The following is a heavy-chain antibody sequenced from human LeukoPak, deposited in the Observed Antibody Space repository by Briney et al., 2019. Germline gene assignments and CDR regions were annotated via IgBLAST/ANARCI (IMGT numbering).Heavy chain of an antibody. V-gene: IGHV1-18*01. J-gene: IGHJ3*02. CDR3: ARDRGYNPDTFDI. Sequence: ASVKVSCMASGYTFTSYGVSWVRQAPGQGLELMGWIGTYNGDTNYAQNLQGRVTMTTDTPTRTAYMELRSLRSDDTAVYYCARDRGYNPDTFDIWGQGTMVTVSS. CDR1: GYTFTSYG. D-gene: IGHD5-24*01. CDR2: IGTYNGDT.